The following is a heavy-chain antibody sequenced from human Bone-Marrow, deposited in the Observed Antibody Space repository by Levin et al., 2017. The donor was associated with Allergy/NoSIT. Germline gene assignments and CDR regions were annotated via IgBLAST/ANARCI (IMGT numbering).Heavy chain of an antibody. CDR1: GFTFRDYP. Sequence: RAGGSLRLSCATSGFTFRDYPMSWFRQAPGKGLEWVALIRSNVYSGTTDYAASVKGRFTISRDDSKSIAYLQMDNLKTEDSAVYFCTRVQAALLEWFYDYWGQGVLVTVSS. V-gene: IGHV3-49*03. J-gene: IGHJ4*02. D-gene: IGHD3-3*02. CDR2: IRSNVYSGTT. CDR3: TRVQAALLEWFYDY.